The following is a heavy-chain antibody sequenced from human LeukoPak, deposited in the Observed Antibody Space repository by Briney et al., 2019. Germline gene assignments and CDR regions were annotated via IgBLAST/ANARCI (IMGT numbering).Heavy chain of an antibody. CDR1: GYTFTDYY. CDR2: INSNSGGT. J-gene: IGHJ6*02. V-gene: IGHV1-2*02. CDR3: ARTGYCSGGSCYPYCYGMDV. Sequence: ASVKVSCKASGYTFTDYYIHWVRQAPGQGLEWMGWINSNSGGTNYAQKFQGRVTMTRDTSISTAYMELSRLRSDDTAIYYCARTGYCSGGSCYPYCYGMDVWGQGTTVTVSS. D-gene: IGHD2-15*01.